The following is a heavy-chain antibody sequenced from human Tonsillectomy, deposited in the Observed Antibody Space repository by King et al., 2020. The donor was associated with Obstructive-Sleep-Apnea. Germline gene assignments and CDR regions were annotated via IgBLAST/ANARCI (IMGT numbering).Heavy chain of an antibody. J-gene: IGHJ4*02. D-gene: IGHD5-12*01. Sequence: VQLVESGGGLVQPGGSLRLSCAASGFTFSSYGMNWVRQAPGKGLEWVSHISSSSSTIYDADSVKGRFTVSRDNAKNSLYLQMNSLRAEDTAVYYCARDLRGYECLDYWGQGTLVTVSS. CDR3: ARDLRGYECLDY. CDR1: GFTFSSYG. V-gene: IGHV3-48*04. CDR2: ISSSSSTI.